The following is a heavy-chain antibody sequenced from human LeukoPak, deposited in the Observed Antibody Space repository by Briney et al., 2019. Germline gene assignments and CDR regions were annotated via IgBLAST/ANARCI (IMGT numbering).Heavy chain of an antibody. D-gene: IGHD6-19*01. V-gene: IGHV3-33*01. CDR3: ARDVWTGVAVSDY. CDR2: IWFDGSDK. J-gene: IGHJ4*02. Sequence: GGSLRLSCVASGFTFSNYGMHWVRQAPGKGLEWVAIIWFDGSDKYYADSVKGRVTISRDNSKNTLYLQMNSLRAEDTAVYYCARDVWTGVAVSDYWGQGTLVTVSS. CDR1: GFTFSNYG.